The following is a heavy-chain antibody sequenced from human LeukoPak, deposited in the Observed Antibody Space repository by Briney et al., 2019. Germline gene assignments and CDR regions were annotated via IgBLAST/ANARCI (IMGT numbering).Heavy chain of an antibody. J-gene: IGHJ3*02. CDR2: IKKDGIEI. CDR3: ATYSGPDKLDAFDI. V-gene: IGHV3-7*01. Sequence: PGGSLRLSCAASGFTFSSYWMRWVRQAPGKGLEWVANIKKDGIEIFYVDSVKGRFTISRDNAKTSLYLQMNSLRAEETAVYYCATYSGPDKLDAFDIWGQGTMVTVSS. CDR1: GFTFSSYW. D-gene: IGHD5-12*01.